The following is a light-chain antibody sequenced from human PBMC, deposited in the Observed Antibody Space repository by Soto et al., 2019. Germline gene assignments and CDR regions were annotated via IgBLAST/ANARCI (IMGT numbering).Light chain of an antibody. CDR2: DAS. V-gene: IGKV3-11*01. J-gene: IGKJ4*01. CDR3: QQRSNWPLT. CDR1: QSVSSY. Sequence: EIGVTQSPPTLSVSPGERATLSCRASQSVSSYLAWYQQKPGQAPRLLIYDASNRATGIPARFSGSGSGTDFTLTISSLEPEDFAVYYCQQRSNWPLTFGGGTKVDIK.